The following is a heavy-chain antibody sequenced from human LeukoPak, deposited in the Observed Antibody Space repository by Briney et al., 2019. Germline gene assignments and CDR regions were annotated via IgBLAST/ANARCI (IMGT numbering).Heavy chain of an antibody. CDR3: ARGTKGYSSGWYPINYYFDY. CDR2: INHSGST. D-gene: IGHD6-19*01. V-gene: IGHV4-34*01. Sequence: SETLSLTCAVYGGSLSGYYWNWIRQPPGKGLEWIGEINHSGSTNYNPSLKSRVTISVDTSKNQFSLKLSSVTAADTAVYYCARGTKGYSSGWYPINYYFDYWGQGTLVTVSS. CDR1: GGSLSGYY. J-gene: IGHJ4*02.